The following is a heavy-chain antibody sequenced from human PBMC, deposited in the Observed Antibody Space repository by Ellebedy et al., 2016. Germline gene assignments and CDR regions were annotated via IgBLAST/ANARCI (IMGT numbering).Heavy chain of an antibody. V-gene: IGHV3-30-3*01. CDR1: GFTFSSYA. CDR3: ARDPQYYYGSGSYYKDWYFDL. CDR2: ISYDGSNK. Sequence: GESLKISXAASGFTFSSYAMHWVRQAPGKGLEWVAVISYDGSNKYYADSVKGRFTISRDNSKNTLYLQMNSLRAEDTAVYYCARDPQYYYGSGSYYKDWYFDLWGRGTLVTVSS. J-gene: IGHJ2*01. D-gene: IGHD3-10*01.